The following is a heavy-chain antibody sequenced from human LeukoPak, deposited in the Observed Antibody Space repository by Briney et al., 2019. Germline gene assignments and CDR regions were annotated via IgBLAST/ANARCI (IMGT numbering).Heavy chain of an antibody. V-gene: IGHV3-23*01. D-gene: IGHD2-15*01. Sequence: PGGSLRLSCAASGFTFSSYAMSWVRQAPGKGLEWVSAISGSGGSTYYAGSVKGRFTISRDNSKNTLYLQMNSLRAEDTAVYYCAKFTAGSCLHPQPDYWGQGTLVTVSS. CDR2: ISGSGGST. J-gene: IGHJ4*02. CDR1: GFTFSSYA. CDR3: AKFTAGSCLHPQPDY.